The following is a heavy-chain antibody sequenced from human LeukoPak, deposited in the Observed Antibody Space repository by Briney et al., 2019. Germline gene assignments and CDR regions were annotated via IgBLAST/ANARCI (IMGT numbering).Heavy chain of an antibody. D-gene: IGHD2/OR15-2a*01. CDR1: GFTFSGYS. Sequence: PGGFLRLSCTASGFTFSGYSMNWVRQAPGKGLEWVSYISKSGSTIYYAVSLKGRFTISRDNAKNSLYLQMNSLRAEDTAVYYCARRDCDSIKCRGSNWFDPWGQGTLVSVSS. CDR3: ARRDCDSIKCRGSNWFDP. V-gene: IGHV3-48*01. J-gene: IGHJ5*02. CDR2: ISKSGSTI.